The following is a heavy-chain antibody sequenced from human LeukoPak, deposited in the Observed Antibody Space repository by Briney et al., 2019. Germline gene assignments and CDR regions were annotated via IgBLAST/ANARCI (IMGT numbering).Heavy chain of an antibody. Sequence: PSETLSLTCTVSGGSIIDSSYYWGWIRQPPGKGLEGIGNIYYFGTTLHNPSLKSPVTMSVDTSKNQFSLKLRSVTAADPAVYYCARHSHAWYGQYYFDFWGQGALVTVSS. D-gene: IGHD6-13*01. CDR2: IYYFGTT. J-gene: IGHJ4*02. CDR3: ARHSHAWYGQYYFDF. CDR1: GGSIIDSSYY. V-gene: IGHV4-39*07.